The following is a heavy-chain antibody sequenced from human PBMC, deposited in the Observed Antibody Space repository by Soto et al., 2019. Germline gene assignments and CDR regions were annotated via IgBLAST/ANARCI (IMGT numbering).Heavy chain of an antibody. J-gene: IGHJ3*02. CDR3: ARVFAEHDAFDI. Sequence: QVQLQQWGAGLLKPSETLSITCAVYGGSFSGYYWSWIRQPPGKGLEWIGEINHSGSTNYNPSLKSRVTISVATSKNQFSLKLSSVTAADTAVYYCARVFAEHDAFDIWGQGTMVTVSS. D-gene: IGHD1-1*01. CDR2: INHSGST. V-gene: IGHV4-34*01. CDR1: GGSFSGYY.